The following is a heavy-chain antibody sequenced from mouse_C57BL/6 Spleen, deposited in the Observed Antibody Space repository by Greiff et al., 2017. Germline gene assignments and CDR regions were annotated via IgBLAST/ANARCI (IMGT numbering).Heavy chain of an antibody. CDR2: IDPETGGT. CDR1: GYTFTDYE. CDR3: TRGDDGYPWFAY. Sequence: LQESGAELVRPGASVTLSCKASGYTFTDYEMHWVKQTPVHGLEWLGAIDPETGGTAYNQKFKGKAILTADKSSSTAYMELRSLTSEDSAVYYCTRGDDGYPWFAYWGQGTLVTVSA. V-gene: IGHV1-15*01. J-gene: IGHJ3*01. D-gene: IGHD2-3*01.